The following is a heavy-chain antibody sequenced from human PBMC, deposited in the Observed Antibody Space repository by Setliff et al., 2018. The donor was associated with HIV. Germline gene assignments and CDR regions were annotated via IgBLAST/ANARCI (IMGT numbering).Heavy chain of an antibody. J-gene: IGHJ6*03. CDR1: GGSISSSSYY. CDR3: ARHYYGSGSYYNPPPYYYYYMDV. D-gene: IGHD3-10*01. Sequence: PSETLSLTCTVSGGSISSSSYYRGWIRQPPGKGLEWIGNIYYTGNTYYNPSLKSRVTISVDTSKNQFSLKLSSVTAADTAVYYCARHYYGSGSYYNPPPYYYYYMDVWGKGTTVTVSS. V-gene: IGHV4-39*01. CDR2: IYYTGNT.